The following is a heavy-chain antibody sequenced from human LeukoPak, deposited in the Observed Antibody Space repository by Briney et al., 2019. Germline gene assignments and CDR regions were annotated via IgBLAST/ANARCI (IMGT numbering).Heavy chain of an antibody. CDR2: IKQDGSEK. CDR1: GFTFSSYW. J-gene: IGHJ5*02. CDR3: ASTMVRGVYNWFDP. D-gene: IGHD3-10*01. V-gene: IGHV3-7*01. Sequence: GGSLRLSCAASGFTFSSYWMSWVRQAPGKGLEWVANIKQDGSEKYYVDSVKGRFTISRDNAKNSLYLQMNSLRAEDTAEYYCASTMVRGVYNWFDPWGQGTLVTVSS.